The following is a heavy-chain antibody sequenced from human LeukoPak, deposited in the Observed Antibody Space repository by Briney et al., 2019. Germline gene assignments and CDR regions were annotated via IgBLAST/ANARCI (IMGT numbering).Heavy chain of an antibody. CDR1: GFTFSGYA. CDR2: ISGSGGST. V-gene: IGHV3-23*01. Sequence: PGGSLRLSCAASGFTFSGYAMSWVRQAPGKGLEWVSAISGSGGSTYYADSVKGRFTISRDNSKNTLYLQMNSLRAEDTAVYYCAKTVGKDYDSSGYYLDAFDIWGQGTMVTASS. J-gene: IGHJ3*02. D-gene: IGHD3-22*01. CDR3: AKTVGKDYDSSGYYLDAFDI.